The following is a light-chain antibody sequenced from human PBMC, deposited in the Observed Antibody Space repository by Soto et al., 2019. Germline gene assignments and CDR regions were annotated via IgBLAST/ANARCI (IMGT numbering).Light chain of an antibody. V-gene: IGLV2-23*01. Sequence: QSVLTQPASVSGSPGQSITISCTGTSSDVGSYNLVSWYQHHPGKAPKFIIYEDNKRPSGVSNRFSGSKSGNTASLTISGLPAEEEGYYYCCAIVRSNALLFGGGTKLTVL. J-gene: IGLJ2*01. CDR2: EDN. CDR1: SSDVGSYNL. CDR3: CAIVRSNALL.